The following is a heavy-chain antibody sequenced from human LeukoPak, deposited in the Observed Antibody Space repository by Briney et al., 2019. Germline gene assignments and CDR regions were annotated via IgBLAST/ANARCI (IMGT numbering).Heavy chain of an antibody. CDR3: ARDRELGY. J-gene: IGHJ4*02. Sequence: SETLSLTCTVSGGSISSYYWSWIRQPPGKGLEWIGWSYHRGSTSYNPSLKSRVAISVDTSENQFSLKLSSVTAADTAVYYCARDRELGYWGQGTLVTVSS. CDR1: GGSISSYY. V-gene: IGHV4-59*01. CDR2: SYHRGST. D-gene: IGHD1-1*01.